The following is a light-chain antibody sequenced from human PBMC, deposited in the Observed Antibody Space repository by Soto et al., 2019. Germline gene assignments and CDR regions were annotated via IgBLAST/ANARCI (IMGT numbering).Light chain of an antibody. V-gene: IGKV3-20*01. CDR2: GAY. CDR3: QQYGSSPPIT. J-gene: IGKJ5*01. Sequence: EIVLTQSPGTLSLSPGERATLSCRASQSVSSGDLAWYQQKPGQAPRLLIYGAYSRATGIPDRFSGSGSGTDFTLTISRLEPEDFAVYYCQQYGSSPPITFGQGTRLEIK. CDR1: QSVSSGD.